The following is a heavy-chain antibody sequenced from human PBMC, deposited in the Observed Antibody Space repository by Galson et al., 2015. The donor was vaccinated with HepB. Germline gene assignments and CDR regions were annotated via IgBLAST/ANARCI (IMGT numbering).Heavy chain of an antibody. CDR3: ARATLGWFDP. Sequence: SLRLSCAASGSTFSDYSMTWIRQAPGKGLEWVSYISSSGGTTISYADSVKGRLTISRDNAKNSVYLQMNSLRAEDTAVYYCARATLGWFDPWGQGTLVTVSS. D-gene: IGHD2/OR15-2a*01. CDR1: GSTFSDYS. CDR2: ISSSGGTTI. J-gene: IGHJ5*02. V-gene: IGHV3-11*01.